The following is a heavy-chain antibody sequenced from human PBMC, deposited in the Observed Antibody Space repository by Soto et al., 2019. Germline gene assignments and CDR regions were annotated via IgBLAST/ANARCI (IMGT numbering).Heavy chain of an antibody. D-gene: IGHD5-18*01. Sequence: PGGSLRLSCAASGFTFSNAWMNWVRQAPGKGLEWVGRIKSKTDGGTTDYAAPVKGRFTISRDDSKNTLYLQMNSLKTEGTAVYYCTTDVLWSAMAQYYFDYWGQGTLVTVSS. J-gene: IGHJ4*02. V-gene: IGHV3-15*07. CDR1: GFTFSNAW. CDR2: IKSKTDGGTT. CDR3: TTDVLWSAMAQYYFDY.